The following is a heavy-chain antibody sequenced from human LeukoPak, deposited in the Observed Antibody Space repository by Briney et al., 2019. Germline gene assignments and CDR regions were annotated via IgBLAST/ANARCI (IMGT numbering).Heavy chain of an antibody. CDR1: GGSISSYY. V-gene: IGHV4-59*08. CDR2: VYYSGTT. Sequence: PSETLSLTCTVSGGSISSYYWSWIRQPPGMGLEWIGFVYYSGTTNYNPSLKSRVTMSVDTSKNQFSLKLNSVTAADTAVYYCARHRSKWLQSSFDYWGQGTLVTVSS. CDR3: ARHRSKWLQSSFDY. J-gene: IGHJ4*02. D-gene: IGHD5-24*01.